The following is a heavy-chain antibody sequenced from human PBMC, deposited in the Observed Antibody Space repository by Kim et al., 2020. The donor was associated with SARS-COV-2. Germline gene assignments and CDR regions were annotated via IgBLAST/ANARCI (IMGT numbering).Heavy chain of an antibody. J-gene: IGHJ6*02. CDR2: IYYSGST. CDR3: ARISPPYDFWSGSPDYYYGMDV. Sequence: SETLSLTCTVSGGSISSGGYYWSWIRQHPGKGLEWIGYIYYSGSTYYNPSLKSRVTISVDTSKNQFSLKLSSVTAADTAVYYCARISPPYDFWSGSPDYYYGMDVWGQGTTVTVSS. D-gene: IGHD3-3*01. V-gene: IGHV4-31*03. CDR1: GGSISSGGYY.